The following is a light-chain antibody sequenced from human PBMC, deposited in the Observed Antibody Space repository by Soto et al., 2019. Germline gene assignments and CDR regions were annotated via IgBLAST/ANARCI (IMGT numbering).Light chain of an antibody. CDR1: QSVSSN. CDR3: QQYNKWPT. V-gene: IGKV3-15*01. J-gene: IGKJ3*01. Sequence: EIVMTQSPATLSVSPGERATLSCRASQSVSSNLAWYQQKPGQVPRLLISGASTRATGIPARFSGSGSGTEFPLTISSLQSEDFAVYYCQQYNKWPTFGPGTKVDIK. CDR2: GAS.